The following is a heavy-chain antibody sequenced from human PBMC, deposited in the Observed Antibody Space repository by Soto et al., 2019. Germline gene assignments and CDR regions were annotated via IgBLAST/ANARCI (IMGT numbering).Heavy chain of an antibody. CDR3: ARVTGRTTGTTFYYYYMDV. J-gene: IGHJ6*03. CDR1: GFTFTTYT. CDR2: ISGSGGRP. D-gene: IGHD1-1*01. Sequence: GSLRLSCAASGFTFTTYTMSWVRQAPGKGLEWVSVISGSGGRPSYADSVQGRFIISRDNPKSTLYLQMNSLRAEDTAMYYCARVTGRTTGTTFYYYYMDVWGKGTTVTVSS. V-gene: IGHV3-23*01.